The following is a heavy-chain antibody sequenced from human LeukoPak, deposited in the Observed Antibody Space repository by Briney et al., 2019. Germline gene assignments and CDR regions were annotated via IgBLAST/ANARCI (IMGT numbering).Heavy chain of an antibody. CDR2: INDDGSDT. CDR3: ARGAFGVYAFDI. D-gene: IGHD3-3*01. J-gene: IGHJ3*02. CDR1: GFTFKLYW. V-gene: IGHV3-74*01. Sequence: GGSLRLSCAASGFTFKLYWMHWVRQVPGKRPVWVSRINDDGSDTIYADSVRGRFTISRDDAKNTVYLQMNNLRAEDTAVYYCARGAFGVYAFDIWGQGTMVTVSS.